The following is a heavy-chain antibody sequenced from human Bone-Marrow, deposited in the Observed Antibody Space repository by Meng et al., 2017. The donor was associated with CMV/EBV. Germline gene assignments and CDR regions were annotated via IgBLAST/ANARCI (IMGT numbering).Heavy chain of an antibody. D-gene: IGHD3-22*01. CDR1: GGSISSGDNY. Sequence: LRLSCTVSGGSISSGDNYWSWIRQPPGKGLEWIGYIHYSETTYYNPSLKSRITISADTSKNHFSLKLTSVTAADTAVYYCARASHTVAPWFFAYWGQGTLVTVSS. CDR3: ARASHTVAPWFFAY. CDR2: IHYSETT. V-gene: IGHV4-30-4*08. J-gene: IGHJ4*02.